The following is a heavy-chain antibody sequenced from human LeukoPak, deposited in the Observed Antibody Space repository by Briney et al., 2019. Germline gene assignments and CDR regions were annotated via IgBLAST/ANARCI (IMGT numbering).Heavy chain of an antibody. D-gene: IGHD6-13*01. Sequence: GESLKISCNVSGYSFTSYWIGWVRQMPGKGLEWMGIIYPGESDTRYSPSFQGQVTISADKTISTAYLQWSGLEASDTAMYYCAWVYSSSWSYYHYWGQGTLVTVSS. CDR1: GYSFTSYW. CDR2: IYPGESDT. CDR3: AWVYSSSWSYYHY. V-gene: IGHV5-51*01. J-gene: IGHJ4*02.